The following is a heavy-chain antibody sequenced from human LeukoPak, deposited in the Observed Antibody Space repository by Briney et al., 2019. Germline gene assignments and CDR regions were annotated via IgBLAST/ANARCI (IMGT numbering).Heavy chain of an antibody. Sequence: ASVKVSCKASGYTFTGYYIHWVRQAPGQGLQWMGWINPNSGGTKYAHKFQGRVTMTRDTSISTACMELSRLRSDDTAVFYCARDRRGYSSTWDFDYWGQGTLVTVSS. CDR1: GYTFTGYY. J-gene: IGHJ4*02. CDR2: INPNSGGT. CDR3: ARDRRGYSSTWDFDY. D-gene: IGHD6-13*01. V-gene: IGHV1-2*07.